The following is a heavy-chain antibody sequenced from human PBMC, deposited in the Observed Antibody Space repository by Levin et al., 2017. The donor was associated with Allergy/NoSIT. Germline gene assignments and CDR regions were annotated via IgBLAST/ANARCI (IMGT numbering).Heavy chain of an antibody. CDR2: INDNSGGT. J-gene: IGHJ6*02. CDR1: GYTFTDYY. CDR3: GRDRHLDV. Sequence: LAASVKVSCKASGYTFTDYYMHWVRQAPGQGLEWMGWINDNSGGTNYAQKFQGRVTMTRDTSISTAYMELSRLTSDDTAVYYCGRDRHLDVWGQGTTVTVSS. V-gene: IGHV1-2*03. D-gene: IGHD3-3*02.